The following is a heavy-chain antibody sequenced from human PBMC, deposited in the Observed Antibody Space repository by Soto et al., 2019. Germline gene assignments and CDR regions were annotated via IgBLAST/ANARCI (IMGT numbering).Heavy chain of an antibody. Sequence: QVQLVESGGGVVQPGRSLRLSCAASGFTFSTYGMHWVRQAPGKGLEWVAGISYDGSNKYYADSVKGRFTISRDNSKNTLWLQMDSLRAEDTAVYYCAKDLLLTTVTTVGDWGQGTLVTVSS. J-gene: IGHJ4*02. D-gene: IGHD4-17*01. CDR2: ISYDGSNK. CDR1: GFTFSTYG. CDR3: AKDLLLTTVTTVGD. V-gene: IGHV3-30*18.